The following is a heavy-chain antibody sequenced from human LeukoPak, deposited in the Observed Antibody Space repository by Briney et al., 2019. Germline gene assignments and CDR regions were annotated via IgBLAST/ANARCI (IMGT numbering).Heavy chain of an antibody. CDR1: GFTLSNAW. CDR3: ARGQGGYSDSWRDY. CDR2: INSDGTST. Sequence: PGGSLRLSCAASGFTLSNAWMHWVRQAPGKGPVWVSRINSDGTSTSYANSVKGRFTISRDDSKNTLHLQMNNLRAEDTAVYFCARGQGGYSDSWRDYWGQGTLVTVSS. D-gene: IGHD6-13*01. J-gene: IGHJ4*02. V-gene: IGHV3-74*01.